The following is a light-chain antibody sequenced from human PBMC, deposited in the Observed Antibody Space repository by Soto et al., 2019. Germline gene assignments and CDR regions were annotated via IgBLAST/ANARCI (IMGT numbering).Light chain of an antibody. V-gene: IGKV3-15*01. CDR2: GAS. CDR1: QSVSSN. Sequence: EIVMTQSPATLSVSPGGRATLSCRASQSVSSNLAWYQQKPGQAPRLLIYGASTRATGIPARFSGSGSGTEFTLTISSLQSEDFAVYYCQQYNTWPRTFGQGTKVDIK. J-gene: IGKJ1*01. CDR3: QQYNTWPRT.